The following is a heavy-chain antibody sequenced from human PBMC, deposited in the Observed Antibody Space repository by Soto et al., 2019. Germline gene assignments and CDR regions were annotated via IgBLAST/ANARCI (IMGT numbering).Heavy chain of an antibody. CDR3: ARGSYGSSGYSDYFDY. CDR1: GFTFSSYA. D-gene: IGHD3-22*01. J-gene: IGHJ4*02. CDR2: ISYDGSNK. V-gene: IGHV3-30-3*01. Sequence: GGSLRLSCAASGFTFSSYAMHWVRQAPGKGLEWVAVISYDGSNKYYADSVKGRFTISRDNSKNTLYLQMNSLRAEDTAVYYCARGSYGSSGYSDYFDYWGQGTLVTVSS.